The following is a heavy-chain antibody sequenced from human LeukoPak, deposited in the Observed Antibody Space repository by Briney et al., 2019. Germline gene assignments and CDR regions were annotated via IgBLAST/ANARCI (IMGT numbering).Heavy chain of an antibody. D-gene: IGHD2/OR15-2a*01. CDR3: MGGNQPKYRKPVDY. CDR2: IRSKAYGGTT. V-gene: IGHV3-49*04. J-gene: IGHJ4*02. CDR1: GFTFGDYA. Sequence: GGSLRLSCTASGFTFGDYAMSWVRQAPGKGLEWVGFIRSKAYGGTTEYAASVKGRFTISRDDSKSIAYLQMNSLKTEDTAVYYCMGGNQPKYRKPVDYWGQGTLVTVSS.